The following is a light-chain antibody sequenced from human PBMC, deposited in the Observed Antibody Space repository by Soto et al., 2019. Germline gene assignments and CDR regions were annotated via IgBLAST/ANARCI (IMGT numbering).Light chain of an antibody. J-gene: IGLJ1*01. Sequence: SAMTQPASVSGSSGQSITISCNETSSDVGGYNYVSWYQQHPGKAPKLMIYDVSNRPSGVSNRFSGSKSGNTASLTISGLQAEDEADYYCSSYTTSSTYVFGNGTKVTVL. CDR3: SSYTTSSTYV. CDR2: DVS. V-gene: IGLV2-14*01. CDR1: SSDVGGYNY.